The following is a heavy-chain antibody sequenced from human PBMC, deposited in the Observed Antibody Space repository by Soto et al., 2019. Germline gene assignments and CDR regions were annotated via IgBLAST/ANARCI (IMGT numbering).Heavy chain of an antibody. Sequence: ASVKVSCKASGYTLIMYYIHWMRQAPGQGLEWMGLINLSSGSTTYAQKFQDRVTVTRDMSTSTAYMELSSLRSEDTAVYYCAADMAPTDPYNWVDPWGQGTLVTVSS. CDR3: AADMAPTDPYNWVDP. CDR2: INLSSGST. D-gene: IGHD2-21*02. J-gene: IGHJ5*02. CDR1: GYTLIMYY. V-gene: IGHV1-46*01.